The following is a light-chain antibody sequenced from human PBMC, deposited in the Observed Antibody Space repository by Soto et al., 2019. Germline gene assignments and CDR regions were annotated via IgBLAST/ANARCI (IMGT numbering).Light chain of an antibody. J-gene: IGKJ1*01. CDR2: LGS. CDR1: QSLLHSNGYNY. V-gene: IGKV2-28*01. CDR3: MQALQTLWT. Sequence: DIVMTQSPLSLPVTPGEPASISCRSSQSLLHSNGYNYLDWYLQKPGQSPQLLIYLGSNRASGVPDRFSGSGSGTDFTLKISRVEAEDVGVYYCMQALQTLWTFDQGTKVEIK.